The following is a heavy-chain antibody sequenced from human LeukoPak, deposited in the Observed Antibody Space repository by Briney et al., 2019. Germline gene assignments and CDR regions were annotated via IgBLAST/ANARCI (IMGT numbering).Heavy chain of an antibody. CDR1: GGSISSSSYY. D-gene: IGHD3-22*01. V-gene: IGHV4-39*07. CDR2: IYYSGST. J-gene: IGHJ3*02. CDR3: ARIGDSSGYAFDI. Sequence: SSETLSLTCTVSGGSISSSSYYWGWIRQPPGKGLEWIGSIYYSGSTYYNPSLKSRVTISVDTSKNQFSLKLSSVTAADTAVYYCARIGDSSGYAFDIWGQGTMVTVSS.